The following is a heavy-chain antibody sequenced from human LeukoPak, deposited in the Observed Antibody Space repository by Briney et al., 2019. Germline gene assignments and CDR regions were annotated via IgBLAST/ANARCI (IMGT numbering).Heavy chain of an antibody. CDR3: ARVGLGKDTAFDI. J-gene: IGHJ3*02. CDR1: GYAFTGHY. V-gene: IGHV1-2*02. Sequence: ASPTVSCKTSGYAFTGHYIHWVRQAPGQGLEWLGWINASSGDTKYEEKFRGRVTMTRDTSITTVYMDLTRLTSDDAAVYYCARVGLGKDTAFDIWGQGTMVTVST. CDR2: INASSGDT. D-gene: IGHD2-15*01.